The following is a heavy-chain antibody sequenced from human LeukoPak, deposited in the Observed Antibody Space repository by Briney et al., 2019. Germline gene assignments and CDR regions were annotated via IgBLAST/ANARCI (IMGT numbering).Heavy chain of an antibody. D-gene: IGHD2-2*01. Sequence: SGPTLVNPTQTLTLTCAFSGSSLSTSGVGVGWIRQPPGKALEWLAIIYWDDDKRFSPSLKDRLTIAKDTSKNQVVLTLTNMDPVDTASYYCAQTKYTLTSPGWFDPWGQGTLVTVSS. CDR3: AQTKYTLTSPGWFDP. V-gene: IGHV2-5*02. CDR2: IYWDDDK. CDR1: GSSLSTSGVG. J-gene: IGHJ5*02.